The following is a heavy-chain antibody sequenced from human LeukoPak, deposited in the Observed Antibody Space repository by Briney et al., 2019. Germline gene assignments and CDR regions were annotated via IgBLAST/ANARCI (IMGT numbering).Heavy chain of an antibody. CDR2: IRSKAYGGTT. CDR1: GFTFGDYA. CDR3: TRAYSNYLIDY. D-gene: IGHD4-11*01. V-gene: IGHV3-49*04. Sequence: PGRSLRLSCTASGFTFGDYAMSWVRQAPGKGLEWVAFIRSKAYGGTTEYAASVKGRFTISRDDSKSIAYLQMNSLKTEDTAVYYCTRAYSNYLIDYWGQGTLVTVSS. J-gene: IGHJ4*02.